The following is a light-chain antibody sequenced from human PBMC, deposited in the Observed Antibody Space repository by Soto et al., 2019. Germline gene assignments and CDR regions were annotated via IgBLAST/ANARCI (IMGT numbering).Light chain of an antibody. V-gene: IGLV1-40*01. CDR3: QSYDSSLSGLYV. CDR2: GNS. Sequence: QSVLTQPPSVSGAPGQRVTISCTGSSSNIGAGYDVHWYQQLPGTAPKLLIYGNSNRPSGVPDRFSGSKSGTSASLAITGLQALDEADYYCQSYDSSLSGLYVFGPGTKVTVL. J-gene: IGLJ1*01. CDR1: SSNIGAGYD.